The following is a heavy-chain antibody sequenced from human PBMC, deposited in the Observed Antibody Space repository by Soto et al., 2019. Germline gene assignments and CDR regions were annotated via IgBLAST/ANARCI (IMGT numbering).Heavy chain of an antibody. CDR1: GFTFSSSE. Sequence: PGGSLRLSCAASGFTFSSSEMNWVRQAPGKGLEWDSYISGSGTTIYYAASVKGRFTISRDNAKNSLYLQMNSLRAEDTAVYYCARELAWHYDYWGQGTLVTVSS. CDR2: ISGSGTTI. CDR3: ARELAWHYDY. J-gene: IGHJ4*02. V-gene: IGHV3-48*03. D-gene: IGHD1-7*01.